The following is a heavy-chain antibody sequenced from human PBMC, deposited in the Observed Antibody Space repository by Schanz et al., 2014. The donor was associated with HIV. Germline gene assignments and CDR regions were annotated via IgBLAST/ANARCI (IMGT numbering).Heavy chain of an antibody. V-gene: IGHV1-69*01. CDR1: GGTFSIYA. CDR2: IIPIFGTA. CDR3: ARAAFSSEYYYGMDV. J-gene: IGHJ6*02. Sequence: QVQLVQSGSEVKKPGSSVKVSCKASGGTFSIYAISWVRQAPGQGLEWMGGIIPIFGTANYAQKFQGRVTIIADESPSTAYMELSSLRSADTAVYFCARAAFSSEYYYGMDVWGQGTTVTVSS. D-gene: IGHD3-3*02.